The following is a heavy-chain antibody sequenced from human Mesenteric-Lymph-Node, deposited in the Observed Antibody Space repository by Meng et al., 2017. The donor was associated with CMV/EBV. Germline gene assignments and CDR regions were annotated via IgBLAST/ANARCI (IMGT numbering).Heavy chain of an antibody. V-gene: IGHV1-8*02. J-gene: IGHJ4*02. CDR2: ISTYNDNT. CDR3: ARGRGDYSSSWYAFSGY. D-gene: IGHD6-13*01. Sequence: YTFTSYAMNWVRQAPGQGLEWMGWISTYNDNTNYAQKLQGRVTMTRSTSISTAYMELSSLTSEDTAVYYCARGRGDYSSSWYAFSGYWGQGTLVTVSS. CDR1: YTFTSYA.